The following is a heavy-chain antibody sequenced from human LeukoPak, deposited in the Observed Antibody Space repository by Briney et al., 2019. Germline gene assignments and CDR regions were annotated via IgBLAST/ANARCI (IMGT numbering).Heavy chain of an antibody. CDR1: GGSISSYY. Sequence: SETLSLTCTVSGGSISSYYWSWIRQPPGKGLEWIGYIYYSGSTYYNPSLKSRVTMSVDTSKNQFSLKLSSVTAADTAVYYCARVRLRFLEWLSPRGYFDYWGQGTLVTVSS. CDR3: ARVRLRFLEWLSPRGYFDY. CDR2: IYYSGST. D-gene: IGHD3-3*01. V-gene: IGHV4-30-4*08. J-gene: IGHJ4*02.